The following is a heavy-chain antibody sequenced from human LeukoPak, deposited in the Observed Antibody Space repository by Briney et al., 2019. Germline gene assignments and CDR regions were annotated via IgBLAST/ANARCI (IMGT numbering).Heavy chain of an antibody. Sequence: GGSLXXXXXXXXFTLSSXGXXWGRQGPGKGXEXVXFIRYDGSNKYYAESVKGGFTISRDSSKKTVYMQMNRLRDEERGVYYCAKTSNYYDSSAYSDWGQGTLVTVSS. V-gene: IGHV3-30*02. CDR3: AKTSNYYDSSAYSD. J-gene: IGHJ4*02. CDR1: XFTLSSXG. CDR2: IRYDGSNK. D-gene: IGHD3-22*01.